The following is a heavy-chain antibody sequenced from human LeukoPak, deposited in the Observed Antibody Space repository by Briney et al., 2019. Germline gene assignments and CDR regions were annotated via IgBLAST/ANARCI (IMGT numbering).Heavy chain of an antibody. CDR1: GFTLRSFG. D-gene: IGHD5-12*01. CDR2: FSGSGGST. V-gene: IGHV3-23*01. J-gene: IGHJ4*02. CDR3: AKEFPGYSFDY. Sequence: PGGSLRLSCEASGFTLRSFGMSWVRQAPGKGLEWVSGFSGSGGSTSYADSVKGRFTISRDMSKNTLYLQMNTLRAEDTAIYYCAKEFPGYSFDYWGQGTLVTVSS.